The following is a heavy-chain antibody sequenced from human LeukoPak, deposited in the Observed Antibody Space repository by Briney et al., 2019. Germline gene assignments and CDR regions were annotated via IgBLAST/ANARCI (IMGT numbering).Heavy chain of an antibody. J-gene: IGHJ4*02. CDR1: GGSFSGYY. V-gene: IGHV4-34*01. D-gene: IGHD2-21*02. CDR3: ARWTNCGGDCYVLDY. Sequence: SETLSLTCAVYGGSFSGYYWSWIRQPPGKGLEWIGEINHSGSTNYNPSLKSRVTISVDTSKNQFSLKMSSVTAADTAVYYCARWTNCGGDCYVLDYWGQGTLVTVSS. CDR2: INHSGST.